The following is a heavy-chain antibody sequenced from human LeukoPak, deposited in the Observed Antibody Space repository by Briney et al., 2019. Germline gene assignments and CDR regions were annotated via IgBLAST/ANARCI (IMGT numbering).Heavy chain of an antibody. CDR2: IGWNSGSI. CDR1: GFTFDDYA. J-gene: IGHJ4*01. D-gene: IGHD6-13*01. CDR3: AKGPNSIAAACHVLFDH. Sequence: GGSLRLSCAASGFTFDDYAMHWVRQAPGKGLGWVSGIGWNSGSIGYADSVKGRFTISRDNAKNSLYLQMNSLRAEDTALYYCAKGPNSIAAACHVLFDHWGQGTLVNVSS. V-gene: IGHV3-9*01.